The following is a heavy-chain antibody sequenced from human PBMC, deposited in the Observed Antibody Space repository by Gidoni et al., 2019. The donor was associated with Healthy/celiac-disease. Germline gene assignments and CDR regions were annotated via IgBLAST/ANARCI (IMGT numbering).Heavy chain of an antibody. V-gene: IGHV3-7*01. D-gene: IGHD2-2*03. CDR1: GFTFSSYW. Sequence: EVQLVESGGGLVQPGGSLRLSCAASGFTFSSYWMSWVRQAPGKGLEWVANIKQDGSEKYYVDSVKGRFTISRDNAKNSLYLQMNSLRAEDTAVYYCASTGYCSSTSCYSDWFDPWGQGTLVTVSS. CDR2: IKQDGSEK. J-gene: IGHJ5*02. CDR3: ASTGYCSSTSCYSDWFDP.